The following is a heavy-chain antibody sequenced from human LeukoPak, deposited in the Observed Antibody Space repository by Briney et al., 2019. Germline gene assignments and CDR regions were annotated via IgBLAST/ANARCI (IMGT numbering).Heavy chain of an antibody. CDR1: DGSFSDYY. CDR2: IYYSGNT. Sequence: PSETLSLTCGVYDGSFSDYYWNWIRQPPGKGLEWIGSIYYSGNTYYNASLKSQVSISIDTSKNQFSLRLTSVTAADTAVYYCARQTGSGLFILPGGQGTLVTVSS. D-gene: IGHD3/OR15-3a*01. J-gene: IGHJ4*02. CDR3: ARQTGSGLFILP. V-gene: IGHV4-34*01.